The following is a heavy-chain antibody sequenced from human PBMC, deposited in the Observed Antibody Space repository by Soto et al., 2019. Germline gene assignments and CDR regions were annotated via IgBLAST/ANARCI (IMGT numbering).Heavy chain of an antibody. CDR2: MNPNSGNT. CDR1: GYTFTSYD. CDR3: AIFMNPYLDWFYRMDV. Sequence: ASVKVSCKASGYTFTSYDINWVRQATGQGLEWMGWMNPNSGNTGYAQKFQGRVTMTRNTSISTAYMELSSLRSEDPAVYYCAIFMNPYLDWFYRMDVCGHGPTVTVSS. J-gene: IGHJ6*01. D-gene: IGHD3-9*01. V-gene: IGHV1-8*01.